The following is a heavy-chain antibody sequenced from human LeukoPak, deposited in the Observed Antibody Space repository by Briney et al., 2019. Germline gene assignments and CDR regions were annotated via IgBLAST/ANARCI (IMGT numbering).Heavy chain of an antibody. Sequence: QPGGSLRLSCAASGITFSNYAMTWVRQAPGKGLEWVAAIRGNGATTDYADSVKGRFTISRDNSKNTLYLQMNSPRAEDTAVYYCAKAYHDSGCLIDYWGQGTLVTVSS. CDR3: AKAYHDSGCLIDY. D-gene: IGHD6-19*01. CDR2: IRGNGATT. V-gene: IGHV3-23*01. CDR1: GITFSNYA. J-gene: IGHJ4*02.